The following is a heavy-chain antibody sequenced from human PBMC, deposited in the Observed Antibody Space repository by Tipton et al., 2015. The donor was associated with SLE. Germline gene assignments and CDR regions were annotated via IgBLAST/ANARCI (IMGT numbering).Heavy chain of an antibody. D-gene: IGHD3-22*01. Sequence: TLSLTCTVSGGSISNYYWSWIRQSPGKGLEWIGEINHGGSTNHNSSLKSRVTLSVDTSKSQFSLRLSSVTAADTAVYYCARGLNHYDSSGYYPFYYMDVWGKGTTVTVSS. CDR3: ARGLNHYDSSGYYPFYYMDV. J-gene: IGHJ6*03. CDR1: GGSISNYY. CDR2: INHGGST. V-gene: IGHV4-34*01.